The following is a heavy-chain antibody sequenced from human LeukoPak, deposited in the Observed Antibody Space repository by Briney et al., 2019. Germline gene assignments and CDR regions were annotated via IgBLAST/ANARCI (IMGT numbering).Heavy chain of an antibody. J-gene: IGHJ4*02. Sequence: GGSLRLSCAASGFTFSSYGMHWVRQAPGKGLEWVAVISYDGSNKYYADSVKGRFTISRDNSKNTLYLQMNSLRAEDTAVYYCAKDRGELLNIFDYWGQGTLVTVSS. CDR2: ISYDGSNK. CDR3: AKDRGELLNIFDY. D-gene: IGHD1-26*01. CDR1: GFTFSSYG. V-gene: IGHV3-30*18.